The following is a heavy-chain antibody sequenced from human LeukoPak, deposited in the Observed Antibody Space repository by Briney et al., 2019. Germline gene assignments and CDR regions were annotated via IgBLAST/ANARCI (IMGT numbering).Heavy chain of an antibody. CDR2: IIPIFGTA. J-gene: IGHJ4*02. V-gene: IGHV1-69*06. CDR1: GGTLSSYA. Sequence: SVKVSCKASGGTLSSYAISWVRQAPGQGLEWMGGIIPIFGTANYAQKFQGRVTITADKSTSTAYMELSSLRSEDTAVYYCAREGNGDYAGEAYYFDYWGQGTLVTVSS. CDR3: AREGNGDYAGEAYYFDY. D-gene: IGHD4-17*01.